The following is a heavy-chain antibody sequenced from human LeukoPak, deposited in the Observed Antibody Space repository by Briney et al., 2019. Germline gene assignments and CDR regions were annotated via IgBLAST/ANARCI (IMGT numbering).Heavy chain of an antibody. Sequence: GASVKVSCKASGYTFTSYAMNWVRQAPGQGLEWMGWINTNTGNPTYAQGFTGRFVFSLDTSVSTAYLQISSLKAEDTAVYYCARVLGSSWYVDRQRYNAFDIWGQGTMVTVSS. CDR2: INTNTGNP. CDR1: GYTFTSYA. V-gene: IGHV7-4-1*02. CDR3: ARVLGSSWYVDRQRYNAFDI. D-gene: IGHD6-13*01. J-gene: IGHJ3*02.